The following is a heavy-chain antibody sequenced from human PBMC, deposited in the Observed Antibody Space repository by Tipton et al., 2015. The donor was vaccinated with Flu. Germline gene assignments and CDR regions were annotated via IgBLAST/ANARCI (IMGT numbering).Heavy chain of an antibody. CDR2: IHRSGST. CDR1: GDSISSDYF. V-gene: IGHV4-38-2*01. Sequence: LRLSCAVSGDSISSDYFWDWIRQPPGKGLEWIATIHRSGSTNYNPSLRSRVTISVDTSKNQFSLEMRSVTAADMAVYYCARRDFSNYVSEPKNWFDPWGQGALVTVSS. D-gene: IGHD4-11*01. J-gene: IGHJ5*02. CDR3: ARRDFSNYVSEPKNWFDP.